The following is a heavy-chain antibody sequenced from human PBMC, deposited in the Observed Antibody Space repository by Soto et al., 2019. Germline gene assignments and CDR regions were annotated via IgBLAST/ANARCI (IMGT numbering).Heavy chain of an antibody. V-gene: IGHV3-30-3*01. Sequence: QVQLVESGGGVVQPGRSLRLSCAASGFTFSSYAMHWFRQAPGKGLEWVAVISYDGSNKYYADSVKGRFTISRDNSKNTLYLQMNSLRDEDTAVYYCAREFGTAMVFNYFDYWGQGTLVTVSS. D-gene: IGHD5-18*01. J-gene: IGHJ4*02. CDR2: ISYDGSNK. CDR1: GFTFSSYA. CDR3: AREFGTAMVFNYFDY.